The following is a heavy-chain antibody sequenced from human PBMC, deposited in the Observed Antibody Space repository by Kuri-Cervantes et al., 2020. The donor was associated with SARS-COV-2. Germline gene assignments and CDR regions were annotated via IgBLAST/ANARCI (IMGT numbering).Heavy chain of an antibody. CDR1: GFTFSSYG. J-gene: IGHJ4*02. V-gene: IGHV3-21*06. CDR2: IGPSNTYI. CDR3: ARAYGDYVFREALDS. Sequence: ETLSLTCAASGFTFSSYGMHWVRQAPGKGLEWVSGIGPSNTYIYYADSVKGRFIISRDNAKNSLYLQMNSLRVEDTALYYRARAYGDYVFREALDSWGQGTLVTVSS. D-gene: IGHD4-17*01.